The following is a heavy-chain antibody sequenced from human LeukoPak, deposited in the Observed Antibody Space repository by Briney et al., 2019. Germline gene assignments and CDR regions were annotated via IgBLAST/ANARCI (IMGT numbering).Heavy chain of an antibody. Sequence: PSETLSLTCTVSGGSVNRGTFFWTWIRRPPGKGLEWIGYISNSGSTNYNPSLKSRVTISSDTSKNQFSLKLSSVTAADTAVYYCARGRGDYVWGSYRSSYYFDYWGQGTLVTVSS. CDR2: ISNSGST. CDR1: GGSVNRGTFF. CDR3: ARGRGDYVWGSYRSSYYFDY. D-gene: IGHD3-16*02. V-gene: IGHV4-61*01. J-gene: IGHJ4*02.